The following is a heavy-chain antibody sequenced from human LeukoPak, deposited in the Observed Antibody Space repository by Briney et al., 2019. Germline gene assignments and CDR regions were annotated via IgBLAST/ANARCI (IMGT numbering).Heavy chain of an antibody. CDR2: ISYDGSNK. Sequence: GGSLRLSCAASGFTFSSYGMHWVRQAPGKGLEWVAVISYDGSNKYYADSVKGRFTISRDNSKNTLYLQMNSLRAEDTAVYYCANSPYRYSSGWSDYWGQGTLVTVSS. CDR1: GFTFSSYG. J-gene: IGHJ4*02. CDR3: ANSPYRYSSGWSDY. D-gene: IGHD6-19*01. V-gene: IGHV3-30*18.